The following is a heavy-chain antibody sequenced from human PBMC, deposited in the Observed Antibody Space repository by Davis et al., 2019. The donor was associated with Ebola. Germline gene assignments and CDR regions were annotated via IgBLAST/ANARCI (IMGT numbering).Heavy chain of an antibody. CDR1: GFTFSGSA. D-gene: IGHD4-11*01. V-gene: IGHV3-73*01. J-gene: IGHJ4*02. CDR3: TFTVTPGFDY. Sequence: GGSLRLSCAASGFTFSGSAMHWVRQASGKGLEWVGRIRSKANSYATAYAASVKGRFTISRDDSKKTAYLQMNSLKTEDTAVYYCTFTVTPGFDYWGQGTLVTVSS. CDR2: IRSKANSYAT.